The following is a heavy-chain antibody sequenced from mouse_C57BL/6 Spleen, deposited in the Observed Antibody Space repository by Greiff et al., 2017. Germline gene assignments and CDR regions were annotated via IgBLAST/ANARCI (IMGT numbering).Heavy chain of an antibody. D-gene: IGHD1-1*01. CDR3: ARHEGSSYRYFDV. CDR1: GFTFSDYG. V-gene: IGHV5-15*01. CDR2: ISNLAYSI. J-gene: IGHJ1*03. Sequence: DVQLVESGGGLVQPGGSLKLSCAASGFTFSDYGMAWVRQAPRKGPEWVAFISNLAYSIYYADTVTGRFTISRETAKNTLYLEMSSLRSEDTAMYYCARHEGSSYRYFDVWGTGTTVTVSS.